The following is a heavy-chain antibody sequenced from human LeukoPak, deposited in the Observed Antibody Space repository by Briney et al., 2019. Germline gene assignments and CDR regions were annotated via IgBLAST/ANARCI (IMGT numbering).Heavy chain of an antibody. CDR2: IWYDGSNK. J-gene: IGHJ4*02. CDR3: ARDPGAAAGAIFDY. Sequence: QPGGSLRLSCAASGFTFSSYGMHWVRQGPGKGLEWVAVIWYDGSNKYYADSVKGRFTISRDNSKNTLYLPMNSLRAEDTAVYYCARDPGAAAGAIFDYWGQGTLVTVSS. V-gene: IGHV3-33*01. CDR1: GFTFSSYG. D-gene: IGHD6-13*01.